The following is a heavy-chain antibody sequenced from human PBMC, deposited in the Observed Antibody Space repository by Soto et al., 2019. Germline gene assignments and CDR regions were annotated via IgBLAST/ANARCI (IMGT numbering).Heavy chain of an antibody. D-gene: IGHD2-15*01. Sequence: EVQLVESGGGLVQPGGSLRLSCVASGFTVTEIYMNWVRQAPGKGLEWVSVIYNEFTDYADSVRGRFSISTDSSKNALYLQMTILRAADSAVYYCVREPRYCRGVSCSIMGDAFDIWGQGTMVTVSS. CDR1: GFTVTEIY. J-gene: IGHJ3*02. CDR2: IYNEFT. V-gene: IGHV3-66*01. CDR3: VREPRYCRGVSCSIMGDAFDI.